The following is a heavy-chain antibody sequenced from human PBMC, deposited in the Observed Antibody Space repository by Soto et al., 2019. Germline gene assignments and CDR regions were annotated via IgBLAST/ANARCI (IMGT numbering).Heavy chain of an antibody. CDR3: AKDAVMGDFWSPASYYFDY. V-gene: IGHV3-23*01. CDR1: GFTFSSYA. CDR2: ISGSGGST. D-gene: IGHD3-3*01. J-gene: IGHJ4*02. Sequence: PGGSLRLSCAASGFTFSSYAMSWVRQAPGKGLEWVSAISGSGGSTYYADSVKGRFTISRDNSKNTLYLQMNSLRAEDTAVYYCAKDAVMGDFWSPASYYFDYWGQGTLVTVSS.